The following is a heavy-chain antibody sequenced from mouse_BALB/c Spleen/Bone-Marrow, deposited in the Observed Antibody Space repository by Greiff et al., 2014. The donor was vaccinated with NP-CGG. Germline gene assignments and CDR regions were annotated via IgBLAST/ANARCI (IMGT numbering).Heavy chain of an antibody. D-gene: IGHD1-2*01. CDR2: IRNKANGYPT. Sequence: EVKLVESGGGLVQPGGSLRLSCATSGFTFTDYYMSWVRQPPGKALEWLGFIRNKANGYPTEYSASVKGRFTISRDNSQSILYLQMNTLRAEDSATYYCARDRTTATLYWYFDVWGAGTTVTVSS. V-gene: IGHV7-3*02. CDR3: ARDRTTATLYWYFDV. CDR1: GFTFTDYY. J-gene: IGHJ1*01.